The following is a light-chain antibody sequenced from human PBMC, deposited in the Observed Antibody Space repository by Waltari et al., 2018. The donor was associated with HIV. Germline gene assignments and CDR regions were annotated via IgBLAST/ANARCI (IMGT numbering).Light chain of an antibody. CDR1: TSAFYTFHF. Sequence: HSALPQPASVSGSPGQSITISCTGPTSAFYTFHFVSWYQQSPGRAPKLIIFEVYSRPSGVSERFSGSKSGDTASLTISALRAEDEADYFCSSYSARGFVAFGGGTKVTVL. CDR2: EVY. V-gene: IGLV2-14*01. CDR3: SSYSARGFVA. J-gene: IGLJ3*02.